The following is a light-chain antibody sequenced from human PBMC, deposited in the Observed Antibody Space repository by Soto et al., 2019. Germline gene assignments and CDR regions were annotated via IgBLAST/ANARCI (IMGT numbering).Light chain of an antibody. V-gene: IGKV1-39*01. CDR2: GAS. Sequence: IQMTQSPSSLSASVGDSVTVTCRASQSINIYLNWYQQKPGKAPTLLIYGASSLQSGVPSRFTGGRSRTDFTLTISSLQPEDFATYYCQQSYRSPYTFGKGTKLEIK. CDR1: QSINIY. J-gene: IGKJ2*01. CDR3: QQSYRSPYT.